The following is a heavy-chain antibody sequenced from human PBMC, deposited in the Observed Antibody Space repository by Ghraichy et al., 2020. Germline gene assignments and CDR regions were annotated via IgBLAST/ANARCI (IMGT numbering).Heavy chain of an antibody. J-gene: IGHJ6*02. CDR3: AKTRVTVTTKEAMDV. CDR2: IMGGGDIA. Sequence: GGSLRLSCAASGFNFREYAMNWVRQTPGKGLECVSSIMGGGDIAYYIDSVKGRFTISRDNSKNTVTLQMNRLRAEDTAIYYCAKTRVTVTTKEAMDVWGQGARVIVSS. D-gene: IGHD4-17*01. CDR1: GFNFREYA. V-gene: IGHV3-23*02.